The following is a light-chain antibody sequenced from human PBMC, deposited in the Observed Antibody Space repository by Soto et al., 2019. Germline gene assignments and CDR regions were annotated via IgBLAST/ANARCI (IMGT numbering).Light chain of an antibody. CDR2: EGS. Sequence: QSALTQPASVSGSPEQSITISCTGSSGDVGSYNLVSWYQQHPGKVPQLIIYEGSGRPSGVSNRFSGSKSGNTASLTISGLLAEDEAEYYCGSYTGSSSVLFGGGTKVTVL. J-gene: IGLJ2*01. CDR3: GSYTGSSSVL. CDR1: SGDVGSYNL. V-gene: IGLV2-23*01.